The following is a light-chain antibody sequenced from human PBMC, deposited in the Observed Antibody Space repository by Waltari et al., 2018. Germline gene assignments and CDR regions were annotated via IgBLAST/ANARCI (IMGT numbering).Light chain of an antibody. Sequence: QSALTQPASVSGSPGQSITISCTGTSSDVGGYNYVSWYQQHPGKAPKLMIYYVSKRPSGVSNLFSGSKAGNTASLTFSGLQAEDEADYYCSSYTSSSTWVFGGGTKLTVL. J-gene: IGLJ3*02. V-gene: IGLV2-14*01. CDR1: SSDVGGYNY. CDR2: YVS. CDR3: SSYTSSSTWV.